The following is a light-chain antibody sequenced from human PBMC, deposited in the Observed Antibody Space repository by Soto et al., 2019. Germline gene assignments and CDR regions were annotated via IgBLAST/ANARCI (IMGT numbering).Light chain of an antibody. CDR1: QSVSGW. V-gene: IGKV1-5*01. CDR2: DAS. Sequence: DIQMTQSPSSLSASVGYRVTVTCRASQSVSGWLAWYQQKPGEAPKLLIYDASALPRGVPSRFSGSGSGTKFTLTIASLQPDDLATYYCQQYETFSGTFGPGTKVDIK. J-gene: IGKJ1*01. CDR3: QQYETFSGT.